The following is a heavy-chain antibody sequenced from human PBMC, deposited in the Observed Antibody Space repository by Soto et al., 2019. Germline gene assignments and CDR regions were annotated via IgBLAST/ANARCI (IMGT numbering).Heavy chain of an antibody. CDR1: GGSISSSSYY. J-gene: IGHJ4*02. V-gene: IGHV4-39*02. D-gene: IGHD6-25*01. CDR2: IYYSGST. Sequence: SETLSLTCTVSGGSISSSSYYWGWIPQPPGKGLEWIGSIYYSGSTYYNPSLKSRVTISVDTSKNHFSLQLNSVTPEDTAVYYCARSIKGAAYFDHWGQGTLVTVSS. CDR3: ARSIKGAAYFDH.